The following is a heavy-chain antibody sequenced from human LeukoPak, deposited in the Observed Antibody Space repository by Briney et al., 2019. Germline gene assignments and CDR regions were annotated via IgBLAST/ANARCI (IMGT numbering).Heavy chain of an antibody. Sequence: PGGSLRLSCAASGFTFSSYAMSWVRQAPGKGLEWVSAISGSGGSTYYADSVKGRFTISRDNSKNTLYPQMNSLRAEDTAVYYCAKDRVYSSGWSAFDPWGQGTLVTVSS. J-gene: IGHJ5*02. V-gene: IGHV3-23*01. CDR2: ISGSGGST. D-gene: IGHD6-19*01. CDR3: AKDRVYSSGWSAFDP. CDR1: GFTFSSYA.